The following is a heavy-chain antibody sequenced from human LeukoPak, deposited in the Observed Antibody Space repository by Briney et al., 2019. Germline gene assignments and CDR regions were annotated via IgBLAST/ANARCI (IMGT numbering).Heavy chain of an antibody. J-gene: IGHJ1*01. CDR1: GFTFSSYG. CDR2: ISYDGSNK. CDR3: AKEATVTTSFQH. V-gene: IGHV3-30*18. Sequence: PGGSLRLSCAASGFTFSSYGMHWVRQAPGKGLEWVAVISYDGSNKYYADSVKGRFTISRDNSKNTLYLQMNSLRAEDTAVYYCAKEATVTTSFQHWGQGTLVTVSS. D-gene: IGHD4-17*01.